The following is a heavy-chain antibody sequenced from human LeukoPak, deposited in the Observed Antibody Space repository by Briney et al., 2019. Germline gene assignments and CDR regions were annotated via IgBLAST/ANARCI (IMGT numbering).Heavy chain of an antibody. CDR3: AKALPVVAAKGNAFDI. D-gene: IGHD2-15*01. CDR2: IYSDGTT. J-gene: IGHJ3*02. CDR1: GFSVSSIY. Sequence: PGGSLRLSCAASGFSVSSIYMNWVRQAPGKGLEWVSVIYSDGTTYYADSVKGRFTISRDDSKNTLYLQMNSLRAEDTAVYYCAKALPVVAAKGNAFDIWGQGTMVTVSS. V-gene: IGHV3-53*01.